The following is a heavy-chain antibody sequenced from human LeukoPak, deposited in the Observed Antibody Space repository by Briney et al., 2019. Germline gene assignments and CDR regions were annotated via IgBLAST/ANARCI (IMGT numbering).Heavy chain of an antibody. V-gene: IGHV1-8*01. Sequence: ASVKVSCKASGYTFTSYDINWVRQATGQGLEWMGWRNPNSSNTGYAQKFQGRVTMTRNTSISTAYMELSSLRSEDTAVYYCARAPVVPAASGHYYYYMDVWGKGTTVTVSS. CDR3: ARAPVVPAASGHYYYYMDV. J-gene: IGHJ6*03. CDR2: RNPNSSNT. CDR1: GYTFTSYD. D-gene: IGHD2-2*01.